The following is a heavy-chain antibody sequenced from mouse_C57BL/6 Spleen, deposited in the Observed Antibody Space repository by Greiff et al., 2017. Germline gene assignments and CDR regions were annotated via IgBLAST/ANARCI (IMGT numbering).Heavy chain of an antibody. CDR1: GFTFSSYA. CDR3: AREGGSYHYYAMDY. CDR2: ISDGGSYT. V-gene: IGHV5-4*01. J-gene: IGHJ4*01. Sequence: EVQLVESGGGLVKPGGSLKLSCAASGFTFSSYAMSWVRQTPEKRLEWVATISDGGSYTYYPDNVKGRFTISRDNAKNNLYLQMSHLKSEDTAMYYCAREGGSYHYYAMDYWGQGTSVTVSS. D-gene: IGHD1-1*02.